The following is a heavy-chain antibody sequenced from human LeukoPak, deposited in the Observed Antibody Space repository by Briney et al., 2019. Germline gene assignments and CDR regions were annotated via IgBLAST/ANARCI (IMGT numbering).Heavy chain of an antibody. J-gene: IGHJ4*02. Sequence: PSETLSLTCTVSGGSISSYYWSWIRQPAGKGLEWIGRIYTSGSTNYNPSLKSRVTMSVDTSKNQFSLKLSSVTAADTAVYYCARSERPNSSGYYYFDYWGQGTLVTVSS. D-gene: IGHD3-22*01. CDR2: IYTSGST. V-gene: IGHV4-4*07. CDR1: GGSISSYY. CDR3: ARSERPNSSGYYYFDY.